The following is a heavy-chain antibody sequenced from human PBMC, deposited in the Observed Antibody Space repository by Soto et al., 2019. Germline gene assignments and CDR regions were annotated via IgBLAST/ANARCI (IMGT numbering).Heavy chain of an antibody. Sequence: GASVKVSCKASGYTFTGYYMHWVRQAPGQGLEWMGWINPNSGGTNYAQKFQGWVTMTRDTSISTAYMQLSSVTAADTAVYYCASCSRSERCNTMSCYLTHWGEGTQVTVSS. V-gene: IGHV1-2*04. CDR1: GYTFTGYY. CDR3: ASCSRSERCNTMSCYLTH. D-gene: IGHD3-22*01. J-gene: IGHJ4*02. CDR2: INPNSGGT.